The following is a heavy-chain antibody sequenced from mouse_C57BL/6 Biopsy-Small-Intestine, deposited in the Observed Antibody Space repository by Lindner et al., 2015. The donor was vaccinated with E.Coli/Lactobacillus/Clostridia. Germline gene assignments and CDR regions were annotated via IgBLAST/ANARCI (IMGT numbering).Heavy chain of an antibody. CDR3: ARLQLRLRAWFAY. V-gene: IGHV1-22*01. D-gene: IGHD3-2*02. CDR1: GYTFTDYN. J-gene: IGHJ3*01. CDR2: INPNNGGT. Sequence: EVQLQESGPELVRPGASVKMSCKASGYTFTDYNMHWVKQSHGKSLEWIGYINPNNGGTSYNQKFKGKATLTVNKSSSTAYMELRSLTSEDSVVYYCARLQLRLRAWFAYWGQGTLVTVSA.